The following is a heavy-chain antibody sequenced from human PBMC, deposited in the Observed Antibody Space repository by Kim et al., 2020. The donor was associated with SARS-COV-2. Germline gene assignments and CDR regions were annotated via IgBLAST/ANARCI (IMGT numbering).Heavy chain of an antibody. CDR2: IYYSGST. J-gene: IGHJ4*02. Sequence: SETLSLTCTVSGGSISSSSYYWGWIRQPPGKGLEWIGSIYYSGSTYYNPSLKSRVTISVDTSKNQFSLKLSSVTAADTAVYYCARETFNYDFWSGSDYWGQGTLVTVSS. V-gene: IGHV4-39*07. CDR3: ARETFNYDFWSGSDY. CDR1: GGSISSSSYY. D-gene: IGHD3-3*01.